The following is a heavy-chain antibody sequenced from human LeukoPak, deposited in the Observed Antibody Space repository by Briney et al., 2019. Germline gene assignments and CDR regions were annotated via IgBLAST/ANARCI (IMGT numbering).Heavy chain of an antibody. D-gene: IGHD3-10*01. CDR3: ARGELLWFGELQGVDY. Sequence: ASVKVSCKASGYTFSSYGISWVRQAPGQGLEWMGWISAYNGNTNYAQKLQGRVTMTTDTSTSTAYMELRSLRSDDTAVYYCARGELLWFGELQGVDYWGQGTLVTVSS. V-gene: IGHV1-18*01. CDR2: ISAYNGNT. J-gene: IGHJ4*02. CDR1: GYTFSSYG.